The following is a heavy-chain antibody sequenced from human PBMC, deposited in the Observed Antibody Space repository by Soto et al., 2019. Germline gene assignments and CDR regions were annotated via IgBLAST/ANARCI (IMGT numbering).Heavy chain of an antibody. J-gene: IGHJ4*02. D-gene: IGHD3-3*01. CDR1: GFTFSRHT. Sequence: QVQLVESGGGVVQPGRSLRLSCAASGFTFSRHTMHWVRQAPGKGLEWVAAISDDGSNTYYADSVKGRFTISRDNSKNTLYVQMNSLSREDTAVHPCAREVYYDVWSGFNTHPYYFDDWGQGTLVTVSS. CDR3: AREVYYDVWSGFNTHPYYFDD. V-gene: IGHV3-30-3*01. CDR2: ISDDGSNT.